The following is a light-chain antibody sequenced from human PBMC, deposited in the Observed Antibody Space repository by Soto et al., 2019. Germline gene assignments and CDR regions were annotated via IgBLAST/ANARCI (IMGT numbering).Light chain of an antibody. CDR1: QSVSSSY. V-gene: IGKV3-15*01. CDR2: GAS. Sequence: EIVMTQSPATLSVSPGEGATLSCRASQSVSSSYLAWYQQKPGQAPRLLIYGASSRATGTPARFSGSGSGTEFTLTISSLQSEDFAVYYCQQYIRWPLTFGGGTKVDI. J-gene: IGKJ4*01. CDR3: QQYIRWPLT.